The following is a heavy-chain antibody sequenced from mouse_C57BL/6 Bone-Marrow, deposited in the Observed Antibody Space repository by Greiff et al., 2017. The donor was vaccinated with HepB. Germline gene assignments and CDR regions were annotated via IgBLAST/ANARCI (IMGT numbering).Heavy chain of an antibody. CDR1: GFNIKDDY. Sequence: VQLQQSGAELVRPGASVKLSCTASGFNIKDDYMHWVKQRPEQGLEWIGWIDPENGDTEYASKFQGKATITADTTSNTAYLQLNSLTSEDTAVYDCIIDGYSYFDNWGQGTTLTVSS. CDR2: IDPENGDT. D-gene: IGHD2-3*01. J-gene: IGHJ2*01. V-gene: IGHV14-4*01. CDR3: IIDGYSYFDN.